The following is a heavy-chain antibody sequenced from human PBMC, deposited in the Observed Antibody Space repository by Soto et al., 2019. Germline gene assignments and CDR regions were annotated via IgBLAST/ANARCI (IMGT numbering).Heavy chain of an antibody. V-gene: IGHV1-69*01. D-gene: IGHD1-26*01. CDR3: ARVGHITNCGMAV. Sequence: QVQLVQSGAEVKKPGSSVKVSCEASGGTFSSYPISWVRQAPGQGLEWMGGIIPFFGTSNYAQKFQGRVTITADDPTSTAYMELRSLRSEDTAVYYCARVGHITNCGMAVWGQGTTVTVSS. CDR2: IIPFFGTS. CDR1: GGTFSSYP. J-gene: IGHJ6*02.